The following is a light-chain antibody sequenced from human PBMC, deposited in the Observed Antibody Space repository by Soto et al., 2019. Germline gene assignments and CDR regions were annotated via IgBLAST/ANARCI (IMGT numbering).Light chain of an antibody. V-gene: IGLV1-44*01. CDR1: RSNIGSNP. CDR2: TNN. Sequence: QSVLTQAPSASGTPGQRVTISCSGSRSNIGSNPVNWYQQLPGTAPKLLIYTNNQRPSGVPDRFSGSKSGTSAFLAISGLQSEDEADYYCAAWDDSLNGVVFGGGTKVTVL. CDR3: AAWDDSLNGVV. J-gene: IGLJ2*01.